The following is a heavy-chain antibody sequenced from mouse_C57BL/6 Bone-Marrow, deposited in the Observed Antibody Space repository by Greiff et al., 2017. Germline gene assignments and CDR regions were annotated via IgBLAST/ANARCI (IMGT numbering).Heavy chain of an antibody. V-gene: IGHV1-81*01. CDR1: GYTFTSYG. CDR3: ASGGRSADY. CDR2: ISPRSGNT. Sequence: VQLQQSGAVLARPGASVKLSCKASGYTFTSYGIRWVKQRTGQGLEWIGAISPRSGNTYYNEKFTGKAILTAVTVSCTAYMELRSLTSENSAVYVCASGGRSADYWGQGTTLTGSS. J-gene: IGHJ2*01. D-gene: IGHD1-1*01.